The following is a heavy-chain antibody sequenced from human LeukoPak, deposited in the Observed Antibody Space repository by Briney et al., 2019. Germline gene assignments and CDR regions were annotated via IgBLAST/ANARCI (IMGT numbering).Heavy chain of an antibody. CDR1: GFTFDDYT. J-gene: IGHJ1*01. Sequence: GGSLRLSCAASGFTFDDYTMHWVRQAPGKGLEWVSLISWDGGSTYYADSVKGRFTISRDNSKNSLYLQMNSLRTEDTALYYCAKNSRAVLAAGYFQHWGQGTLVTVSS. CDR3: AKNSRAVLAAGYFQH. CDR2: ISWDGGST. D-gene: IGHD6-19*01. V-gene: IGHV3-43*01.